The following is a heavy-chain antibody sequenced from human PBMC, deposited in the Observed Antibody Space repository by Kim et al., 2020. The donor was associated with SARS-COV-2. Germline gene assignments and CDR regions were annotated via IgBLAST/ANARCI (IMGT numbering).Heavy chain of an antibody. V-gene: IGHV3-9*01. J-gene: IGHJ4*01. CDR1: GFTFDDYA. CDR2: ISWNSGSI. CDR3: AKTAGGVVPAATTFFDY. D-gene: IGHD2-2*01. Sequence: GGSLRLSCAASGFTFDDYAMHWVRQAPGKGLEWVSGISWNSGSIGYADSVKDRFTISRDNAKNSLYLQMNSLRAEDTALYYCAKTAGGVVPAATTFFDY.